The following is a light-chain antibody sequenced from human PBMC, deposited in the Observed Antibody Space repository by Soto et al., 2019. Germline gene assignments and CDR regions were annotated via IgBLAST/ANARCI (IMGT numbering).Light chain of an antibody. V-gene: IGKV1-5*03. CDR3: QQYNSLWT. CDR1: RSISSW. CDR2: KAS. Sequence: DIQMTQSPSTLSASVGEGVTITCRARRSISSWLAWYQQKPGKAPKLLIYKASSLESGVPSRFSGSGSGTEFTLTITSLQPDDFATYYCQQYNSLWTFGQGTKVEIK. J-gene: IGKJ1*01.